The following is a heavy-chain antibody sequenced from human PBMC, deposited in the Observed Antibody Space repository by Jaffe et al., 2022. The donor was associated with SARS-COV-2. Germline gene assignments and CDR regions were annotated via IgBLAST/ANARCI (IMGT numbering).Heavy chain of an antibody. CDR2: IKQDGSEK. J-gene: IGHJ4*02. CDR1: GFTFSSYW. D-gene: IGHD6-19*01. V-gene: IGHV3-7*03. Sequence: EVQLVESGGGLVQPGGSLRLSCAASGFTFSSYWMSWVRQAPGKGLEWVANIKQDGSEKYYVDSVKGRFTISRDNAKNSLYLQMNSLRAEDTAVYYCARIRVAGRTYYFDYWGQGTLVTVSS. CDR3: ARIRVAGRTYYFDY.